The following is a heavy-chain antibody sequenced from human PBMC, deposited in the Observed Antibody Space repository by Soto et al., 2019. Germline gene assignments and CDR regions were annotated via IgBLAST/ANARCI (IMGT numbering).Heavy chain of an antibody. CDR2: IYYSGST. CDR1: GGSISSGGYY. J-gene: IGHJ6*02. Sequence: QVQLQESGPGLVKPSQTLSLTCTVSGGSISSGGYYWSWIRQHPGKGLEWIGYIYYSGSTYYNPSLRSRVTISGDTSKNQFSLKLSSVTAADTAVYYCARGGRRSPGMDVLGQGTTVTVSS. V-gene: IGHV4-31*03. CDR3: ARGGRRSPGMDV.